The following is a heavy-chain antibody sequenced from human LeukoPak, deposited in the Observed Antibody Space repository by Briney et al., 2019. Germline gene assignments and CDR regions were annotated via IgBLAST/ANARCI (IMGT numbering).Heavy chain of an antibody. D-gene: IGHD6-19*01. V-gene: IGHV4-4*09. CDR2: ICNSGGT. CDR1: GDSISTYY. J-gene: IGHJ5*02. CDR3: AKTGRPNNSGWYRWFDP. Sequence: SETLSLTCTVSGDSISTYYWSWIRQPPGKGLEWIGCICNSGGTNYNPSLKSRVTISVDTSKNQFSLNLSSVTAADTAVYYCAKTGRPNNSGWYRWFDPWGQGTLVTLPS.